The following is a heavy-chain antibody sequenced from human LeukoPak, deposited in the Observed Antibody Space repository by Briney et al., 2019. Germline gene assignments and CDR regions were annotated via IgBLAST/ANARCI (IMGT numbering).Heavy chain of an antibody. CDR1: GYTFNNYA. Sequence: ASVKVSCKASGYTFNNYAMNWVRQAPGQGLEWMGWINTNTGDPTYAQGFTGRFVFSLDTSVSTAYLQISSLKAEDTAVYYCAREGEPYDYVWGSYRYTPDYWGQGTLVTVSS. CDR2: INTNTGDP. CDR3: AREGEPYDYVWGSYRYTPDY. J-gene: IGHJ4*02. D-gene: IGHD3-16*02. V-gene: IGHV7-4-1*02.